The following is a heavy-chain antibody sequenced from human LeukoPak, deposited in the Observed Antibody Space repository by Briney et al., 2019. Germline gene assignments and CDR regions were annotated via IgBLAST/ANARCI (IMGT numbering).Heavy chain of an antibody. V-gene: IGHV3-11*06. CDR3: ARGNSIDY. D-gene: IGHD6-13*01. CDR2: ISYTGSYT. J-gene: IGHJ4*02. Sequence: GGSLRLSCTASGFTFSDYYMSWIRQDPGKGLEWVSYISYTGSYTNYADSVKGRFTISRDNAKNSLYLQMNNLRTEDTAVYYCARGNSIDYWGQGTLVTVSS. CDR1: GFTFSDYY.